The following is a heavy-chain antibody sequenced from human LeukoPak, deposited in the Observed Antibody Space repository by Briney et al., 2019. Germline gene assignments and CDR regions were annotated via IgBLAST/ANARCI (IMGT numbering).Heavy chain of an antibody. CDR2: ISAYNGNT. Sequence: ALVKVSCKASGYTFTSYGISWVRQAPGQGLEWMGWISAYNGNTNYAQKLQGRVTMTTDTSTSTAYMELRSLRSDDTAVYYCARGPIVVVPAATSGAAAGAYYYYGMDVWGQGTTVTVSS. CDR1: GYTFTSYG. J-gene: IGHJ6*02. CDR3: ARGPIVVVPAATSGAAAGAYYYYGMDV. D-gene: IGHD2-2*01. V-gene: IGHV1-18*01.